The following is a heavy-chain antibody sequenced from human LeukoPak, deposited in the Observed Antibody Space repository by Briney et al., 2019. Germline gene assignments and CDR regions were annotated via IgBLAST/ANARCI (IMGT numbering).Heavy chain of an antibody. J-gene: IGHJ3*02. Sequence: GGTLRLFCAASGFTFRSYSVNWVRQAPGKGLEGVSSISERSSYIYYADSTKGRFTISRDNAKNLLYRQMNSLRAEDTAVYYCARSTRRQNDAFDIWGQGTVVTVSS. CDR2: ISERSSYI. CDR3: ARSTRRQNDAFDI. CDR1: GFTFRSYS. V-gene: IGHV3-21*06.